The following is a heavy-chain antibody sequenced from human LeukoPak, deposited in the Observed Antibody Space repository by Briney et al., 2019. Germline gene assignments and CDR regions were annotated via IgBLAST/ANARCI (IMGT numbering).Heavy chain of an antibody. J-gene: IGHJ4*02. V-gene: IGHV3-43*02. CDR3: AKDGSSSSPFDY. Sequence: GGSLRLSCAASGFTFDDYAMHWVRQTPGKGLEWVSLISWDGGSTYYADSVKGRFTISRDNSKNSLYLQMNSLRTEDTALYYCAKDGSSSSPFDYWGQGTLVTVSS. CDR2: ISWDGGST. CDR1: GFTFDDYA. D-gene: IGHD6-13*01.